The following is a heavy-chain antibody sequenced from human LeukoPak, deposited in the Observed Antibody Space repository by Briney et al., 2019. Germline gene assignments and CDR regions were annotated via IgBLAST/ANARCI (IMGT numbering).Heavy chain of an antibody. CDR2: INPNSGGT. CDR3: ARVWDWSEPAFDI. V-gene: IGHV1-2*02. Sequence: ASVKVSCKASGYTFTGYYMHWVRQAPGQGLEWMGWINPNSGGTNYAQKFQGRVTMTRDTSISTAYMELSRLRSDDTAVYYCARVWDWSEPAFDIWGQGTMVTVSS. CDR1: GYTFTGYY. J-gene: IGHJ3*02. D-gene: IGHD3/OR15-3a*01.